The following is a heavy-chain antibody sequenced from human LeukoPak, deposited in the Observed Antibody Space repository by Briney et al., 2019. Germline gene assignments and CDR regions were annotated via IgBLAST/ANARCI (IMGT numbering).Heavy chain of an antibody. D-gene: IGHD1-26*01. J-gene: IGHJ4*02. CDR2: INPSGGST. V-gene: IGHV1-46*01. CDR3: ARDAGATTPSPDY. Sequence: ASVKVSCKASGYTFTSYYMHWARQAPGQGLEWMGIINPSGGSTSYAQKFQGRVTMTRDTSTSTVCMELSSLRSEDTAVYYCARDAGATTPSPDYWGQGTLVTVSS. CDR1: GYTFTSYY.